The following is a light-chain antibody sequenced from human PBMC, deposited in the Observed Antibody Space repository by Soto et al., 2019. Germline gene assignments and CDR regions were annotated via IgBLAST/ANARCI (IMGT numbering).Light chain of an antibody. CDR3: CSYAGSSAYV. V-gene: IGLV2-23*01. CDR2: DCS. CDR1: SSDVGTYTP. Sequence: QSALTQPASGFASPGPPHPISCTGTSSDVGTYTPVSWYQQHPGKAPKLMTYDCSKRPSGVSNRFSGSKSGNTASLTISGLQAEDEADYYCCSYAGSSAYVFGDGTKVTVL. J-gene: IGLJ1*01.